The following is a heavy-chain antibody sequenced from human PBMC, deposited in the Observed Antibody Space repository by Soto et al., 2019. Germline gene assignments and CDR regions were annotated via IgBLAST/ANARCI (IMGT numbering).Heavy chain of an antibody. CDR1: GFTFSSYA. D-gene: IGHD2-2*01. Sequence: GGSLRLSCAASGFTFSSYAMSWVRQAPGKGLEWVSAISGSGGSTYYADSVKGRLTISRDNSKNTLYLQMNSLRAEDTAVYYCAKDRVPAAMRRSYYYYYMDVWGKGTTVTVSS. V-gene: IGHV3-23*01. CDR3: AKDRVPAAMRRSYYYYYMDV. CDR2: ISGSGGST. J-gene: IGHJ6*03.